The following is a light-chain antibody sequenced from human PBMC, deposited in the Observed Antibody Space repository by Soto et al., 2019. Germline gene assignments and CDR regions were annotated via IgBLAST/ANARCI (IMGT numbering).Light chain of an antibody. V-gene: IGKV3-15*01. J-gene: IGKJ4*01. CDR3: QKYGSSPLT. CDR2: AAS. Sequence: IVMTQAPATLSVSPVDRATLSCRASQSVSINLAWYQQKPGQVPRLLIYAASTRATGIPARFSGSGSGTDLNLTISRLEPEDFAVYYCQKYGSSPLTCGGGAKVDIK. CDR1: QSVSIN.